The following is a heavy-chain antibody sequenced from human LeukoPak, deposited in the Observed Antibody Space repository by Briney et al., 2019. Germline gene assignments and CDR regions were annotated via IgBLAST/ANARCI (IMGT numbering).Heavy chain of an antibody. CDR1: GFTFSDYY. V-gene: IGHV4-34*01. CDR3: ARGLPAVEDIVVVVAATRSSDSSASSDSSTRGFDY. Sequence: GSLRLSCAASGFTFSDYYMSWIRQPPGKGLEWIGEINHSGSTNYNPSLKSRVTISVDTSKNQFSLKLSSVTAADTAVYYCARGLPAVEDIVVVVAATRSSDSSASSDSSTRGFDYWGQGTLVTVSS. D-gene: IGHD2-15*01. CDR2: INHSGST. J-gene: IGHJ4*02.